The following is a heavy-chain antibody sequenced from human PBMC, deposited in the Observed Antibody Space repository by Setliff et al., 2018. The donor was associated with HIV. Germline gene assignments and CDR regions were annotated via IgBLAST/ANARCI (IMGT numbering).Heavy chain of an antibody. CDR2: ISPSGSSK. CDR1: GFTFSFYE. Sequence: GGSLRLSCTASGFTFSFYEMNWVRQAPGKGLEWVSYISPSGSSKYYADSVKGRSSISRDNAKNSLSLQMDSLRAEDTAVYYCARLREGYFDLWGHGTLVTVSS. CDR3: ARLREGYFDL. V-gene: IGHV3-48*03. J-gene: IGHJ2*01. D-gene: IGHD4-17*01.